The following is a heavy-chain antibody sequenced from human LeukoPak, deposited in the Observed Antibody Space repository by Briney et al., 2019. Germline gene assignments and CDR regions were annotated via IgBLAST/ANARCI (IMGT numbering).Heavy chain of an antibody. CDR2: IRYDGSNK. Sequence: GGSLRLSCAASGFTFSSYGMHWVRQAPGKGLEWVAFIRYDGSNKYYADSVKGRFTISRDNSKNTLYLQMNSLRAEDTAVYYCAKGQYSSRQDAFDIWGQGTMVTVSS. V-gene: IGHV3-30*02. D-gene: IGHD6-13*01. J-gene: IGHJ3*02. CDR3: AKGQYSSRQDAFDI. CDR1: GFTFSSYG.